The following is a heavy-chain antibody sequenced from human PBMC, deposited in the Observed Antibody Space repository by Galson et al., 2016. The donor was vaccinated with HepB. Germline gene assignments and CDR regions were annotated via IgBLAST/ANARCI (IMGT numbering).Heavy chain of an antibody. J-gene: IGHJ6*02. CDR1: GYTFSSFA. D-gene: IGHD6-13*01. CDR2: INAGHGDT. CDR3: ARVEDVDSTWYRDYYYYGMDV. V-gene: IGHV1-3*01. Sequence: SVKVSCKASGYTFSSFAIHWVRQAPGQRPEWVGWINAGHGDTKFSQKFHGRVTISRDTSATTAYMEVSSLRSEDTAVYYCARVEDVDSTWYRDYYYYGMDVWGQGTTVTVSS.